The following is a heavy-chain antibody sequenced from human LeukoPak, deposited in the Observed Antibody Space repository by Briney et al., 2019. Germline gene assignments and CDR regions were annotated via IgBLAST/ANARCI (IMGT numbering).Heavy chain of an antibody. Sequence: GGSLRLSCAASGFTFSNYWMHWVRQAPGKGLVWVSRIGSDGSSTTYADSVEGRFTISRDNAKNMLSLQMNSLRVEDTAVYYCARGPIVGATTWFDPWGQGTLVTVSS. D-gene: IGHD1-26*01. CDR2: IGSDGSST. CDR3: ARGPIVGATTWFDP. J-gene: IGHJ5*02. CDR1: GFTFSNYW. V-gene: IGHV3-74*01.